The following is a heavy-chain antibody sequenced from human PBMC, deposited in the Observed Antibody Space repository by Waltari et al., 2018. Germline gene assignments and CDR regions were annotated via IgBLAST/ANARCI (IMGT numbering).Heavy chain of an antibody. J-gene: IGHJ4*02. V-gene: IGHV3-23*01. Sequence: EVQLLESGGGLVQPGGSLRLSCAASGFTFSSYAMRWVRQAPGKGLEWVSAISGSGGSTYYADSVKGRFTISRDNSKNTLYLQMNSLRAEDTAVYYCAKDFCSGGSCYYFDYWGQGTLVTVSS. D-gene: IGHD2-15*01. CDR3: AKDFCSGGSCYYFDY. CDR1: GFTFSSYA. CDR2: ISGSGGST.